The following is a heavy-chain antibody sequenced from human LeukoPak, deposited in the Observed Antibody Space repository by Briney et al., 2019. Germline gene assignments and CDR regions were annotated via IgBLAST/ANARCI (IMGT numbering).Heavy chain of an antibody. CDR3: ARRSQMATIDFDY. Sequence: GESLKISCKGSGYSFTYYWIGWVRQMPGKGLEWMGIIYPADSDTRYSPSFQGQVTISADKSISTAYLQWSSLKASDTAMYYCARRSQMATIDFDYWGQGTLVTVSS. D-gene: IGHD5-24*01. V-gene: IGHV5-51*01. CDR1: GYSFTYYW. CDR2: IYPADSDT. J-gene: IGHJ4*02.